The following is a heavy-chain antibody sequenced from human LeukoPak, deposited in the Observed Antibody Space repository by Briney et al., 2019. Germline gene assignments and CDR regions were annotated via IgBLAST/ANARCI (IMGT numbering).Heavy chain of an antibody. J-gene: IGHJ4*02. CDR3: AKDSPRWQWLVDN. D-gene: IGHD6-19*01. V-gene: IGHV3-23*01. CDR2: ISGSGGST. Sequence: GGSLRLSCAASGFTFNNAGMTWVRQAPGKGLEWVSAISGSGGSTYYADSVKGRFTISRDNSKNTLYLQMNSLRAEDTAVYYCAKDSPRWQWLVDNWGQGTLVTVSS. CDR1: GFTFNNAG.